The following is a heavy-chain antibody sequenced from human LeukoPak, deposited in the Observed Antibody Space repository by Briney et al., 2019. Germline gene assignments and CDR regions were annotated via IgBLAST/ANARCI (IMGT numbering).Heavy chain of an antibody. CDR1: GFTFSTYW. D-gene: IGHD5-24*01. V-gene: IGHV3-7*03. CDR3: ARGQYTDGLSY. J-gene: IGHJ4*02. CDR2: IKPDGSEK. Sequence: LGGSLRLSCAASGFTFSTYWMTWVRQAPGKGLEWVAIIKPDGSEKYYVDSVKGRFTISRDNAENSLFLQMNGLRPEDTGVFYCARGQYTDGLSYWGQGTLVTVSS.